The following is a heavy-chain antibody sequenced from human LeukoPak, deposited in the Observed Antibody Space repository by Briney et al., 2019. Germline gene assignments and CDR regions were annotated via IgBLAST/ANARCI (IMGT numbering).Heavy chain of an antibody. Sequence: SENVSRTGAVYNCSFSHNYWDWHRQPQRKGRQWIGDTNHRGVANYNPSLKSRVSISEDTSKKQFSLTVNSVTAADTALYFCARGAVSGRFGDYFYYMDVWGKGTTVTVSS. D-gene: IGHD3-3*01. V-gene: IGHV4-34*01. CDR1: NCSFSHNY. CDR3: ARGAVSGRFGDYFYYMDV. J-gene: IGHJ6*03. CDR2: TNHRGVA.